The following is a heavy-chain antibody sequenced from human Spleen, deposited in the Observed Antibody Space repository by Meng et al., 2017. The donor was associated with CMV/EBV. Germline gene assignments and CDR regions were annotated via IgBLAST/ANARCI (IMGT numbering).Heavy chain of an antibody. CDR3: ARALTYCSTTSCYLKY. CDR1: YTVTNYW. J-gene: IGHJ4*02. Sequence: YTVTNYWIGWVRQMPGKGLEWMGVIYPGDSDTRYSPSFQGQVTISADKSINTAFLHWSSLKASDTAMYYCARALTYCSTTSCYLKYWGQGTLVTVSS. D-gene: IGHD2-2*01. CDR2: IYPGDSDT. V-gene: IGHV5-51*01.